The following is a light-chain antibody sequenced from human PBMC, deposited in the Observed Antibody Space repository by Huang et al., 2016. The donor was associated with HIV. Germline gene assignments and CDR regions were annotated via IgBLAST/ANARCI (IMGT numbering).Light chain of an antibody. J-gene: IGKJ3*01. CDR2: AAS. CDR3: LQLNSYPGA. CDR1: QDIGSY. V-gene: IGKV1-9*01. Sequence: IQLTQSPSSLSASVGDRVTITCRASQDIGSYLAWYQQKPGKAPNRLIYAASTLESGVPSRFSGSGSGTDFTLNINNLQPEDFATYYCLQLNSYPGAFGPGTNVDV.